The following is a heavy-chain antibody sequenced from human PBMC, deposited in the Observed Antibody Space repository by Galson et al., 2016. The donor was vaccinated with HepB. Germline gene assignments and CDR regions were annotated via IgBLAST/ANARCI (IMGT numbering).Heavy chain of an antibody. V-gene: IGHV4-61*02. CDR2: IYISGST. CDR3: ARDSIGGNRAFDV. J-gene: IGHJ3*01. CDR1: GGSISSGSYY. Sequence: LSLTCTVSGGSISSGSYYWSWIRQPAGKGLEWIGRIYISGSTTYNPPLKSRVTISVDTSNNQFSLNLSSVTAADTAVYYCARDSIGGNRAFDVWGRGTMVTVSS. D-gene: IGHD2-15*01.